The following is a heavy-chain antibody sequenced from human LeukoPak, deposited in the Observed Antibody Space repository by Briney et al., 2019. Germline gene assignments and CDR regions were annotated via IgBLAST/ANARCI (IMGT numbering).Heavy chain of an antibody. J-gene: IGHJ6*03. CDR2: INHSGST. V-gene: IGHV4-34*01. Sequence: TSETLSLTCAVYGGSFSGYYWSWIRQPPGKGLEWIGEINHSGSTNYNPPLKSRVTISVDTSKNQFSLKLSSVTAADTAVYYCARGISAYYYYYMDVWGKGTTVTVSS. CDR1: GGSFSGYY. CDR3: ARGISAYYYYYMDV. D-gene: IGHD3-16*02.